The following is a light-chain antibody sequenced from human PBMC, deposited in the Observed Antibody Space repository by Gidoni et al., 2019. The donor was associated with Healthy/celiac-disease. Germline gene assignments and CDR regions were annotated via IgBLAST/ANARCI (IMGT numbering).Light chain of an antibody. V-gene: IGKV1-39*01. Sequence: DIQMTQSPSSLSASVGDRVTITCRASQSISSYLNWYQQKPGKAPKLLIYAASSLQSGVPSRFSGSGSGTDFTRTISSLQPEDFATYYCQQSYRTPHTFGQGTKVEIK. CDR2: AAS. CDR3: QQSYRTPHT. CDR1: QSISSY. J-gene: IGKJ1*01.